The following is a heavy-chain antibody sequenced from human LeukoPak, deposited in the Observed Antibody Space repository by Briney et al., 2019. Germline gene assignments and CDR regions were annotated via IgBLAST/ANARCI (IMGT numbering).Heavy chain of an antibody. D-gene: IGHD3-22*01. CDR1: GFTFEDFA. Sequence: GGSLRLSCAASGFTFEDFAMHWVRQAPGKGLEWVSGISWNSNSIGYADSVKDRFTLSRDNAKNALHLEMNSLRDEDMAVYYCAKGFRSYYYDSNFYLDHWGQGTLVTVSS. V-gene: IGHV3-9*03. CDR3: AKGFRSYYYDSNFYLDH. CDR2: ISWNSNSI. J-gene: IGHJ4*02.